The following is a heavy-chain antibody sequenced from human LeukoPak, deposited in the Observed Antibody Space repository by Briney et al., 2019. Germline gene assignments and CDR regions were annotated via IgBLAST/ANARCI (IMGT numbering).Heavy chain of an antibody. V-gene: IGHV3-74*01. CDR2: INSDGSST. CDR3: AKDGFYDFWSGYPNH. D-gene: IGHD3-3*01. Sequence: GGSLRLSCAASGSNFSSYWMHWVRQAPGKGLVWVSRINSDGSSTSYADSVKGRFTISRDNAKNTLYLQMNSLRAEDTAMYYCAKDGFYDFWSGYPNHWGQGTLVTVSS. J-gene: IGHJ5*02. CDR1: GSNFSSYW.